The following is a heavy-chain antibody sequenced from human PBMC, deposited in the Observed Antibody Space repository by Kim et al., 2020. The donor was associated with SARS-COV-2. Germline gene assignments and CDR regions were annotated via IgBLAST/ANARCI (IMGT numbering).Heavy chain of an antibody. CDR3: ARDIITMVRGVRNRYYYYGMDV. Sequence: ASVKVSCKASGYTFTSYGISWVRQAPGQGLEWMGWISAYNGNTNYAQKLQGRVTMTTDTSTSTAYMELRSLRSDDTAVYYCARDIITMVRGVRNRYYYYGMDVWGQGTTVTVSS. V-gene: IGHV1-18*01. J-gene: IGHJ6*02. CDR1: GYTFTSYG. CDR2: ISAYNGNT. D-gene: IGHD3-10*01.